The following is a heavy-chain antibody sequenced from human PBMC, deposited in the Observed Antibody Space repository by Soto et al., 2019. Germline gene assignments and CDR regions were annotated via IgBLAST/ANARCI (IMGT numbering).Heavy chain of an antibody. CDR3: ARVPHEDMGATPYYYYYGMDV. Sequence: QVQLQESGPGLVKPSQTLSLTCTVSGGSISSGGYYWSWIRQHPGKGLEWIGYIYYSGSTYYNPSLNSRVTRSVDTSKNQFSRKLSSVTAADTAVYYCARVPHEDMGATPYYYYYGMDVWGQGTTVTVSS. CDR2: IYYSGST. V-gene: IGHV4-31*03. J-gene: IGHJ6*02. CDR1: GGSISSGGYY. D-gene: IGHD1-26*01.